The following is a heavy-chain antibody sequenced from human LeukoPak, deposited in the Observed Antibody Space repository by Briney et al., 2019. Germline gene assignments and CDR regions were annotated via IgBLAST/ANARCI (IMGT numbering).Heavy chain of an antibody. CDR3: AKQLGYCSDGSCYFPY. V-gene: IGHV3-23*01. Sequence: GGSLRLSCAASGVTFSSSAMSWVRQAPGKGLEWVSAISNNGGYTYYADSVQGRFTISRDNSKSTLCLQMNSLRAEDTAVYYCAKQLGYCSDGSCYFPYWGQGTLVTVSS. CDR2: ISNNGGYT. J-gene: IGHJ4*02. CDR1: GVTFSSSA. D-gene: IGHD2-15*01.